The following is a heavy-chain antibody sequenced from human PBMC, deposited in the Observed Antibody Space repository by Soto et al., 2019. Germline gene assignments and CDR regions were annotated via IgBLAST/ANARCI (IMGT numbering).Heavy chain of an antibody. V-gene: IGHV3-23*01. CDR1: GFTFSSYA. CDR3: ARHHYYDNSGRDY. D-gene: IGHD3-22*01. CDR2: IGASGAGT. J-gene: IGHJ4*02. Sequence: EVQLLESGGGLVQPGGSLRLSCAASGFTFSSYAMSWVRQAPGKGLEWVSGIGASGAGTYYADSVKGRFTISRDNSNNTLHLQMNSLRAEDMAVYYCARHHYYDNSGRDYWGQGTLVTVSS.